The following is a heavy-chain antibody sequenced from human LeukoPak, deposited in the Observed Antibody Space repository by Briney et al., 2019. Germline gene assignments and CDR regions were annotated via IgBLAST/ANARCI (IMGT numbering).Heavy chain of an antibody. J-gene: IGHJ4*02. D-gene: IGHD2-15*01. V-gene: IGHV3-23*01. CDR1: GGSISSYY. CDR3: ANGIFLPYFDY. Sequence: ETLSLTCTVSGGSISSYYWSWVRQAPGKGLEWVSAISGSGDRTNYADSVKGRFAISRDNSKNTLYLQMNSLRAEDTAVYYCANGIFLPYFDYWGQGTLVTVSS. CDR2: ISGSGDRT.